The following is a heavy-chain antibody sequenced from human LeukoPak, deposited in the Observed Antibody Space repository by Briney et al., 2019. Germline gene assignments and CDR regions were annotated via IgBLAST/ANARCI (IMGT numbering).Heavy chain of an antibody. D-gene: IGHD2-2*02. CDR3: ARGYCTSSSCYNDY. Sequence: PGGSLRLSCATSGFTFSSYAFHWVRQGPGKGLEWVATMSFDVNNKYYADSVRGRFTISRDNSKNTLYLQMNSLRAEDTAVYSCARGYCTSSSCYNDYWGQGTLVTVSS. V-gene: IGHV3-30*04. J-gene: IGHJ4*02. CDR2: MSFDVNNK. CDR1: GFTFSSYA.